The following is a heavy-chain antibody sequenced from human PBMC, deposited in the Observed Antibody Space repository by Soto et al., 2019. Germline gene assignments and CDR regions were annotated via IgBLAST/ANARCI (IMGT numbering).Heavy chain of an antibody. D-gene: IGHD3-16*02. CDR1: GGSFSSSG. CDR3: ARSSGGNFGIIIEGPNWFAP. Sequence: SVKVSCKASGGSFSSSGISWVRQAPGQGLEWVGGIIPIFVTSHYAQKLQGRVTITADESASTAYMELSSLRSEDTAVYYCARSSGGNFGIIIEGPNWFAPWGQGTLVTVSS. J-gene: IGHJ5*02. V-gene: IGHV1-69*13. CDR2: IIPIFVTS.